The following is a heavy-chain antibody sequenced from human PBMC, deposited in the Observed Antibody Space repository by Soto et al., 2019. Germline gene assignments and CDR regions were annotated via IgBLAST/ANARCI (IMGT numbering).Heavy chain of an antibody. D-gene: IGHD5-18*01. CDR1: GGSFSGYY. Sequence: PSETLSLTCAVYGGSFSGYYWSWIRQPPGKGLEWIGEINHSGSTNYNPSLKSRVTISVDTSKNQFSLKLSSVTAADTAVYYCARVPATAMDGRGLDYWGQGTLVTVSS. CDR2: INHSGST. V-gene: IGHV4-34*01. CDR3: ARVPATAMDGRGLDY. J-gene: IGHJ4*02.